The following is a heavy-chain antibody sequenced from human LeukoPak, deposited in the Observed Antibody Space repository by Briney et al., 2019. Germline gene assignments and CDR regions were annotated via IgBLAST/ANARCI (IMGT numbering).Heavy chain of an antibody. CDR3: ARDHSAEY. Sequence: PSETLSLTCTVSGYSISSGYYWGWIRQPPGKGLEWIGSIYHSGSTYYNPSLKSRVTISVDTSKNQFSLKLSSVTAADTAVYYCARDHSAEYWGQGTLVTVSS. V-gene: IGHV4-38-2*02. D-gene: IGHD2-15*01. J-gene: IGHJ4*02. CDR2: IYHSGST. CDR1: GYSISSGYY.